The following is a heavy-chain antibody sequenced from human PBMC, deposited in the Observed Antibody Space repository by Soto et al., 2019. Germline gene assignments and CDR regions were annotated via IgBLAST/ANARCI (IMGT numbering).Heavy chain of an antibody. CDR1: GFTFSSYA. D-gene: IGHD2-15*01. Sequence: QPGWSLRLSCAASGFTFSSYAMSWVRQAPGKGLEWVSAISGSGGSTYYADSVKGRFTISRDNAKNSLYLQMNSLRDEDTAVYYCARARENGGNCFDYWAQGTMVRVS. V-gene: IGHV3-23*01. CDR2: ISGSGGST. J-gene: IGHJ4*02. CDR3: ARARENGGNCFDY.